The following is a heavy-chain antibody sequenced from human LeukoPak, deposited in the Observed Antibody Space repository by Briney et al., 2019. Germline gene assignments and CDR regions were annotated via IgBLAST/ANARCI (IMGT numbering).Heavy chain of an antibody. CDR2: IYHSGST. V-gene: IGHV4-30-2*01. CDR3: ARDRGVVDTATRSNWFDP. D-gene: IGHD5-18*01. J-gene: IGHJ5*02. Sequence: SGTLSLTCTVSGGSISSGGYYWSWIRQPPGKGLEWIGYIYHSGSTYYNPSLKSRVTISVDTSKNQFSPKLSSVTAADTAVYYCARDRGVVDTATRSNWFDPWGQGTLVTVSS. CDR1: GGSISSGGYY.